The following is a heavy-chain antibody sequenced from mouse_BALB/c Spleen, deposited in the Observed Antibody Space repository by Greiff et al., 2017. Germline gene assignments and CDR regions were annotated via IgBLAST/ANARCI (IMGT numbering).Heavy chain of an antibody. CDR3: ARWGGNRSLDY. V-gene: IGHV3-2*02. J-gene: IGHJ2*01. D-gene: IGHD2-14*01. CDR1: GFSFTSYSA. Sequence: DVKLQESGPGLVKPSQSLSLTCTVSGFSFTSYSAWYWIRQSPGNKREWTGFISYSGSTSYNPALKSRISITRDTTKNQFFLQLNSVTAEDTATYCGARWGGNRSLDYWGQGTTLTVSS. CDR2: ISYSGST.